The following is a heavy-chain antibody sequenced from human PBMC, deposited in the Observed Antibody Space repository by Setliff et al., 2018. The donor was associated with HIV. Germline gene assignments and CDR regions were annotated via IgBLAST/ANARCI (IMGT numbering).Heavy chain of an antibody. V-gene: IGHV4-39*01. J-gene: IGHJ5*02. CDR2: IYYSGST. CDR1: GDSVRKSNW. CDR3: ASRIYYYDSNNFLREEGFDP. D-gene: IGHD3-22*01. Sequence: SETLSLTCGVSGDSVRKSNWWSWIRQPPGKGLEWIGSIYYSGSTYYNPSLKSRVTISVDTSKNQFSLKLSSGTAADTAVYYCASRIYYYDSNNFLREEGFDPWGQGTLVTVSS.